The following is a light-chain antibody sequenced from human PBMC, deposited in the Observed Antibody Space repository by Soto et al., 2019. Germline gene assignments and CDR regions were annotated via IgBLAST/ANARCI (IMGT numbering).Light chain of an antibody. CDR2: YDS. V-gene: IGLV3-21*04. Sequence: SYELTQPPSVSVAPGKTASITCGGNNIGSKSVHWYQQKPGQAPVLVIYYDSDRPSGIPERFSGSNSGNTATLTISRVDAGDEADYYCQVGDSSSDHPGVFGTGTKLTVL. CDR3: QVGDSSSDHPGV. J-gene: IGLJ1*01. CDR1: NIGSKS.